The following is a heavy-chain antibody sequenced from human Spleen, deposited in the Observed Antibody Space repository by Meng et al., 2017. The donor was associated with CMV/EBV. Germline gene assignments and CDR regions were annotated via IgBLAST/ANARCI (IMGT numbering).Heavy chain of an antibody. Sequence: SVKVSCKASGGSFSKSPITWVRQAPGQGLEWLGGFIPIFGSSDSAQKFQGRVMITTDESTSTAYMELRGLKSEDTAVYYCATSTSVFISLKDSFDIWGQGTMVTVSS. D-gene: IGHD5/OR15-5a*01. J-gene: IGHJ3*02. CDR3: ATSTSVFISLKDSFDI. CDR1: GGSFSKSP. V-gene: IGHV1-69*05. CDR2: FIPIFGSS.